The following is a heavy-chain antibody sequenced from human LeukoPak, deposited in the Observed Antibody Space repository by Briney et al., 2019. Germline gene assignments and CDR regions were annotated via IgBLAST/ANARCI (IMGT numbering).Heavy chain of an antibody. CDR1: GGSISSSSYY. V-gene: IGHV4-39*01. CDR3: AKNHLTYYYGSGSYYLPATSDY. Sequence: SETLSLTCTVSGGSISSSSYYWGWIRQPPGKGLEWIGSIYYSGSTYYNPSLKSRVTISVDTSKNQFSLKLSSVTAADTAVYYCAKNHLTYYYGSGSYYLPATSDYWGQGTLVTVSS. D-gene: IGHD3-10*01. J-gene: IGHJ4*02. CDR2: IYYSGST.